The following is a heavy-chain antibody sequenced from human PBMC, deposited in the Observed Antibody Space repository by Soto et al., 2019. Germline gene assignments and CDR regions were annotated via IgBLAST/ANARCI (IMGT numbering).Heavy chain of an antibody. J-gene: IGHJ4*02. CDR1: DDSIRSHY. CDR3: ARILYTSGWESDY. V-gene: IGHV4-59*11. D-gene: IGHD6-19*01. Sequence: QVQLQESGPGLVKPSETLSLTCTVSDDSIRSHYWSWIRQPPGKGLEWIGYMYYSGTTTYNPSLRSRVAMSIDTSKNEFSLKLSSVTAADTAVYFCARILYTSGWESDYWGQGTLVTVSS. CDR2: MYYSGTT.